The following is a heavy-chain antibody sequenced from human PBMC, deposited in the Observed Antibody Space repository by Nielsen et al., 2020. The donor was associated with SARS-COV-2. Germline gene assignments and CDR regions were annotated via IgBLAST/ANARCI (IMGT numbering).Heavy chain of an antibody. CDR1: GFTFSDYY. V-gene: IGHV3-11*06. D-gene: IGHD2-2*01. CDR2: ISSSSSYT. J-gene: IGHJ4*02. Sequence: GSLRLSCAASGFTFSDYYMSWIRQAPGKGLEWVSYISSSSSYTNYADSVKGRFTISRDNAKNSLYLQMNSLRAEDTAVYYCASTGSTSCYDYWGQGTLVTVSS. CDR3: ASTGSTSCYDY.